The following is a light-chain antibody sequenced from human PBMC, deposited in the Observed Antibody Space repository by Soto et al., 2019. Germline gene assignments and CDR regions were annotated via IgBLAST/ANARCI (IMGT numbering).Light chain of an antibody. CDR1: QSVSTY. Sequence: EIVLTQSPATLSLSPGERATLSCRASQSVSTYLAWYQQKPGQAPRLLIHDVSNRATGIPPRFSGSGSGTDFTLTISSLEPEDFAVYYCHQRSKWPLTFGQGTRLEIK. CDR3: HQRSKWPLT. CDR2: DVS. V-gene: IGKV3-11*01. J-gene: IGKJ5*01.